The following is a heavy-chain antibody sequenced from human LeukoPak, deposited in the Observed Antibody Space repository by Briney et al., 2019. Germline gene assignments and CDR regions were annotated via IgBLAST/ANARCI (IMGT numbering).Heavy chain of an antibody. CDR3: ARAYYDYVWGSYKSAYFDY. CDR2: INPNSGGT. J-gene: IGHJ4*02. Sequence: GASVKVSCKASGYTFTSYYMHWVRQAPGQGLEWMGWINPNSGGTNYAQKFQGRVTMTRDTSISTAYMELSRLRSDDTAVYYCARAYYDYVWGSYKSAYFDYWGQGTLVTVSS. D-gene: IGHD3-16*01. V-gene: IGHV1-2*02. CDR1: GYTFTSYY.